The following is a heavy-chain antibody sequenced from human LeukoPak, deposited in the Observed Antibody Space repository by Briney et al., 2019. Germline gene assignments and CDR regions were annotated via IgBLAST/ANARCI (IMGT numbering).Heavy chain of an antibody. J-gene: IGHJ4*02. CDR1: GFTFSSYA. V-gene: IGHV3-23*01. D-gene: IGHD3-22*01. CDR3: ARGLVHDTSGYYSDY. Sequence: GGSLRLSCAASGFTFSSYAMSWVRQAPGKGLEWVSAISGSGGSTTYADSVKGRFTVSRDNAKNTLYLQMDSLRAEDSAVYYCARGLVHDTSGYYSDYWGQGILVTVSS. CDR2: ISGSGGST.